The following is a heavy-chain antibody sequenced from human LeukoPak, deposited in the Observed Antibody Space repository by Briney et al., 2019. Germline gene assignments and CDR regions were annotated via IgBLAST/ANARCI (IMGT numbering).Heavy chain of an antibody. V-gene: IGHV1-24*01. CDR3: ATRDSSGYYYVFDY. Sequence: ASVKVSCKVSGYTLTELSMHWVRQAPGKGLEWMGGFDPEDGETIYAQKFQGRVTMTEDTSTDTAYMELSSLRSEDTAVYYCATRDSSGYYYVFDYWSQGTLVTVSS. CDR1: GYTLTELS. J-gene: IGHJ4*02. D-gene: IGHD3-22*01. CDR2: FDPEDGET.